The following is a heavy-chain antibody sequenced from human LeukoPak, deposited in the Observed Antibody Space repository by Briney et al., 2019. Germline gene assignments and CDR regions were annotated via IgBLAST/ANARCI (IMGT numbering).Heavy chain of an antibody. J-gene: IGHJ3*02. D-gene: IGHD1-14*01. CDR1: GFTFSSYG. Sequence: GGSLRLPCAASGFTFSSYGMNWVRQAPGKGREWVSSISSSSSYIEYADSVKGRFTISRDNSKNPLYLQMNSLRAEDTAVYYCAKPESGRPVGGAFDIWGQGTMVTVSS. CDR2: ISSSSSYI. V-gene: IGHV3-21*04. CDR3: AKPESGRPVGGAFDI.